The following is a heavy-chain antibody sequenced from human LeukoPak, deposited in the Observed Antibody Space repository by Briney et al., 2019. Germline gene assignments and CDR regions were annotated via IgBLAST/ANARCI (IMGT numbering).Heavy chain of an antibody. J-gene: IGHJ5*02. Sequence: SETLSLTCTVSGGSISSYYWSWIRQPAGKGLEWIGRIHTSGSTSYNPSLKSRVTMSGDTSKNQLSLKLNSVTAADTAVYYCARGKYYYDGSGYIRFDPWGQGTLVTVSS. CDR1: GGSISSYY. CDR2: IHTSGST. V-gene: IGHV4-4*07. CDR3: ARGKYYYDGSGYIRFDP. D-gene: IGHD3-22*01.